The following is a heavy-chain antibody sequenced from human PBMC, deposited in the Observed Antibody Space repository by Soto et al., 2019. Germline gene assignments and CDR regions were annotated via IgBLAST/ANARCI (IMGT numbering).Heavy chain of an antibody. CDR1: GGTFSSYT. CDR3: AREADCSGGSCYHIDY. V-gene: IGHV1-69*08. D-gene: IGHD2-15*01. CDR2: IIPILGIA. J-gene: IGHJ4*02. Sequence: QVQLVQSGAEVKKPGSSVKVSCKASGGTFSSYTISWVRQAPGQGLEWMGRIIPILGIANYAQKFQGRVTITADKSTSTAYMELSSLRSEDTAVYYCAREADCSGGSCYHIDYWGQGTLVTVSS.